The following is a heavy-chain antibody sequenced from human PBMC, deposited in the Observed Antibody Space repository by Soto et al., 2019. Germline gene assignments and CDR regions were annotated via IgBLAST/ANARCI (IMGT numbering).Heavy chain of an antibody. J-gene: IGHJ6*02. Sequence: QVQLVQSGAEVKKPGSSVKVSCKASGGTFSSYAISWVRQAPGQGLEWMGGIIPIPGTANYAQKFQGRVTITADESTSTAYLEPSSLRSEDTAGYYCARSHGSSTSLEIYYYYYYGMDVWGQGTTVTVSS. D-gene: IGHD2-2*01. CDR1: GGTFSSYA. CDR3: ARSHGSSTSLEIYYYYYYGMDV. V-gene: IGHV1-69*01. CDR2: IIPIPGTA.